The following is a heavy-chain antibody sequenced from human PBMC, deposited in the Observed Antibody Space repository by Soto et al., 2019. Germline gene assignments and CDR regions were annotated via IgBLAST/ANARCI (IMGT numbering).Heavy chain of an antibody. J-gene: IGHJ5*02. D-gene: IGHD2-2*01. Sequence: GGSLRLSCAVSGFTFNSYGMSWVRQAPGKGLEWVSAISASGGTRNYADSVKGRFSISRDNSKNTLFLQMNSLSAEDTAVYYCARLPTLVVPAALILATWGQGTRVTVSS. CDR2: ISASGGTR. V-gene: IGHV3-23*01. CDR3: ARLPTLVVPAALILAT. CDR1: GFTFNSYG.